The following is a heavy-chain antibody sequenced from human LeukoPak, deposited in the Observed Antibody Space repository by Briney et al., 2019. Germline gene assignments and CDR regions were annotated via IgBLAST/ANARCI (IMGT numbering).Heavy chain of an antibody. V-gene: IGHV4-61*02. CDR2: IYTSGST. D-gene: IGHD2-2*02. Sequence: SETLSLTCTVSGGSISSGTYFWRWIRQPAGKGLEWIGRIYTSGSTNHNPSLKSRVTMSVDTSRNQFSLRLSSVTAADTAVYYCASEVPASIDYFQHWGQGTLVTVSS. CDR3: ASEVPASIDYFQH. CDR1: GGSISSGTYF. J-gene: IGHJ1*01.